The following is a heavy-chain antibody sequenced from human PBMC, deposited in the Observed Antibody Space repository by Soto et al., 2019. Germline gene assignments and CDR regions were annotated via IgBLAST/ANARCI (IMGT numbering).Heavy chain of an antibody. CDR2: VSPIFHTT. CDR3: ARDRRGTYYYYGMDV. D-gene: IGHD1-1*01. J-gene: IGHJ6*02. CDR1: GGTLNSYA. Sequence: QVQLVQSGAEVKKPGSSVKVSCKAAGGTLNSYAINWLRQSPGQRLEWLGGVSPIFHTTNYAQRFQDRLTITADASTSTAYMELSSLTSEDTAVYYCARDRRGTYYYYGMDVWGQGTTVIVSS. V-gene: IGHV1-69*01.